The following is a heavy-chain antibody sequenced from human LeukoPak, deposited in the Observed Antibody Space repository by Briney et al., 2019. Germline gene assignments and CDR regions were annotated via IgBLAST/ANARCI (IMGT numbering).Heavy chain of an antibody. D-gene: IGHD3-22*01. Sequence: SVKVSCKASGGTFSSYAISWVRQAPGQGLEWMGGIIPIFGTANYAQKFQGRVTITADESTSTAYMELSSLRSEDTAVYYCARLGPFYDSSSYGDYNWFDPWGQGTLITVSS. CDR2: IIPIFGTA. CDR3: ARLGPFYDSSSYGDYNWFDP. J-gene: IGHJ5*02. V-gene: IGHV1-69*01. CDR1: GGTFSSYA.